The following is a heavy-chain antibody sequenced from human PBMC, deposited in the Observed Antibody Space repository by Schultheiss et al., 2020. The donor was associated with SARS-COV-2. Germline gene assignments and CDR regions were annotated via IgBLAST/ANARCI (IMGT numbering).Heavy chain of an antibody. J-gene: IGHJ4*02. Sequence: SETLSLTCAVSGGSISSSNWWSWVRQPPGKGLEWIGEIYHSGSTNYNPSLKSRVTISVDTSKNQFSLKLSSVTAADTAVYYCARGGSTSSLYYFDYWGQGTLVTVSS. D-gene: IGHD2-2*01. CDR2: IYHSGST. V-gene: IGHV4-4*02. CDR3: ARGGSTSSLYYFDY. CDR1: GGSISSSNW.